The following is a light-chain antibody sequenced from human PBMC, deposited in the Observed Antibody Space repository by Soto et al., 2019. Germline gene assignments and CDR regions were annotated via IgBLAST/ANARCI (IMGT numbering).Light chain of an antibody. CDR2: TSF. V-gene: IGKV1-39*01. Sequence: IQMTQSPSSLSASVGDRVSITCRASQSIGTFLNWYQQKPGEAPNLLIHTSFTLYSGVPDRFSGSESGTDFTLTISSLQAEDVEVYYCQQYYSTPRTFGQGTKVDIK. CDR1: QSIGTF. CDR3: QQYYSTPRT. J-gene: IGKJ1*01.